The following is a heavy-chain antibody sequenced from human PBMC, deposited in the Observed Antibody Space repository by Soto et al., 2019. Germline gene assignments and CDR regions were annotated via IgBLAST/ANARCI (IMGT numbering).Heavy chain of an antibody. V-gene: IGHV4-39*02. CDR1: GGSVSSSSYY. CDR2: VYYSGST. D-gene: IGHD4-17*01. CDR3: GRETTVTCFDY. J-gene: IGHJ4*02. Sequence: PSETLSLTCTVSGGSVSSSSYYWGWVRQPPGKGLEWIGSVYYSGSTYYNPSLESRVTISVDKSKNQFSLKLMSLSAADTAVYYCGRETTVTCFDYWGQGTLVTVPS.